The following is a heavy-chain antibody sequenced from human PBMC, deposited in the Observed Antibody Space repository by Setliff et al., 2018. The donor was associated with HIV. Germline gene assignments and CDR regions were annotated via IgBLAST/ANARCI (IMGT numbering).Heavy chain of an antibody. J-gene: IGHJ4*02. D-gene: IGHD2-15*01. CDR1: GFTFSSNY. Sequence: GGSLRLSCAASGFTFSSNYMSWVRQAPGKGLEWVAIIKQDGSEKYYVDSVKGRFTISRDNAKNSLFLQMNSLRAEDTALYYCARDFSGGHYHDYWGQGTLVTVSS. V-gene: IGHV3-7*01. CDR3: ARDFSGGHYHDY. CDR2: IKQDGSEK.